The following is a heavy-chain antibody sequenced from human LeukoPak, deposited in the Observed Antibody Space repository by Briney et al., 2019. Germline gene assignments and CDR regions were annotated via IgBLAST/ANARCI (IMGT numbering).Heavy chain of an antibody. J-gene: IGHJ4*02. CDR2: ISYDGSNK. CDR1: GFTFSSYA. D-gene: IGHD1-26*01. V-gene: IGHV3-30*04. CDR3: ARGGWELLGARYFDY. Sequence: PGGSLRLSCAASGFTFSSYAMHWVRQAPGKGLEWVAVISYDGSNKYYADSVKGRFTISRDNSKNTLYLQMNSLRAEDTAVYYCARGGWELLGARYFDYWGQGTLVTVSS.